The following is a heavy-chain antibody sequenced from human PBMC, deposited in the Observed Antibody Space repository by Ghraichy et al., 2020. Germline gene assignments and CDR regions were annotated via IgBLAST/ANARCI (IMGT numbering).Heavy chain of an antibody. Sequence: GSLRLSCAASGFTFSSYGMHWVRQAPGKGLEWVAVISYDGNNKYYADSVKGRFTISRDNSKNTLYLQMNSLRAEDTAVYYCAKDRRGQHYYDSSGPLDYWGQGTLIIVSS. J-gene: IGHJ4*02. D-gene: IGHD3-22*01. V-gene: IGHV3-30*18. CDR2: ISYDGNNK. CDR3: AKDRRGQHYYDSSGPLDY. CDR1: GFTFSSYG.